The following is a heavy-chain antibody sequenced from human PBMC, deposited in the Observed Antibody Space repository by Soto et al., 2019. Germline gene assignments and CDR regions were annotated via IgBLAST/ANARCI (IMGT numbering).Heavy chain of an antibody. CDR1: GFSLSNARMG. CDR3: ARIYRVYYYGMDV. D-gene: IGHD4-4*01. J-gene: IGHJ6*02. Sequence: QVTLKESGPVLVKPTETLTLTCTVSGFSLSNARMGVSWIRQPPGKALEWLAHIFSNDEKSYSTSLKSRLTIAKDTSKSQVVLTMTIMDRVDTATYYCARIYRVYYYGMDVWGQGTTVTVSS. V-gene: IGHV2-26*01. CDR2: IFSNDEK.